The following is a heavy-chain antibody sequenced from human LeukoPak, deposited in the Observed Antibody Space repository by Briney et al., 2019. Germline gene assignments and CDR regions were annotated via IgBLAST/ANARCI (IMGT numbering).Heavy chain of an antibody. V-gene: IGHV3-23*01. D-gene: IGHD1-26*01. CDR1: GFTFSSYA. CDR2: ISGSGGST. CDR3: AKVGSGSYSFGY. J-gene: IGHJ4*02. Sequence: GGSLRLSCAASGFTFSSYAMSWVRQAPGKGLEWVSAISGSGGSTYYADSVKGRFTISRDNSKNTLYLQMNSLRAEDTAVYCCAKVGSGSYSFGYWGQGTLVTVSS.